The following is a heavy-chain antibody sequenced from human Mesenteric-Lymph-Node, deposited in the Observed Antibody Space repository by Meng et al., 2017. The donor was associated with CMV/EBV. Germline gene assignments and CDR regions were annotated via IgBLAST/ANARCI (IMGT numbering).Heavy chain of an antibody. CDR2: IYYSGST. Sequence: GSLRLSCTVSGSSVSSGSYYWSWIRQPPEKGLEWIGYIYYSGSTNYNPSLKSRVTISVDTSKNQFSLKLSSVTAADTAVYYCARARNDFWSSYYFDYWGQGTLVTVSS. CDR1: GSSVSSGSYY. V-gene: IGHV4-61*01. J-gene: IGHJ4*02. D-gene: IGHD3-3*01. CDR3: ARARNDFWSSYYFDY.